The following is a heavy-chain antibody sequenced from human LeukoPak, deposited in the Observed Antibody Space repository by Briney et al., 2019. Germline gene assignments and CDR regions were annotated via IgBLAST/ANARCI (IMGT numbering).Heavy chain of an antibody. D-gene: IGHD3-22*01. J-gene: IGHJ6*02. CDR3: AKTNYYDSSATIYGMDV. V-gene: IGHV3-30*18. CDR2: ISYDGGNK. CDR1: GFTFSSHT. Sequence: PGGSLRLSCVASGFTFSSHTMHWVRQAPGKGLEWVAVISYDGGNKHYVDSVKGRFTISRDNSKNTLYLQMNSLRAEDTAVYYCAKTNYYDSSATIYGMDVWGQGTTVTVSS.